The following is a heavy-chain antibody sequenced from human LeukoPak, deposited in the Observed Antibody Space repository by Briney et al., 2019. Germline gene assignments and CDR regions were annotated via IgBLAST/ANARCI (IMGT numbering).Heavy chain of an antibody. D-gene: IGHD3-9*01. CDR3: ARRYFDWLSQYYFDY. CDR1: GGSFSGYY. CDR2: INHSGST. Sequence: PSETLSLTCAVYGGSFSGYYWSWIRQPPGKGLEGIGEINHSGSTNGNPSLKSRVTISVDTSNNQFSLKLSSVTAADTAVYYCARRYFDWLSQYYFDYWGQGTLVTVSS. J-gene: IGHJ4*02. V-gene: IGHV4-34*01.